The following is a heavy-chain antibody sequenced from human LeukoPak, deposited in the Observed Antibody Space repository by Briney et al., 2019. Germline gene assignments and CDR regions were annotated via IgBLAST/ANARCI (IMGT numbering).Heavy chain of an antibody. CDR1: GFIFSSYA. V-gene: IGHV3-23*01. Sequence: GGSLRLSCAASGFIFSSYAMNWVRLAPGKGLEWVSVISGSGGNTDFADSVKGRFTISRDNSKNTLYLQMNSLRAEDTAAYYCARRSAARDAFDIWGQGTMVTVSS. J-gene: IGHJ3*02. D-gene: IGHD6-6*01. CDR2: ISGSGGNT. CDR3: ARRSAARDAFDI.